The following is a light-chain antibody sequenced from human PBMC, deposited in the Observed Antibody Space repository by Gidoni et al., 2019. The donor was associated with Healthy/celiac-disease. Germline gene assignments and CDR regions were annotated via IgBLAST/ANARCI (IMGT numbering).Light chain of an antibody. CDR1: QSISSW. CDR2: KAS. V-gene: IGKV1-5*03. Sequence: DIQMTQSPSTLSASVGDRVTITCRASQSISSWLAWYQQKPGKAPKLLIYKASILESGVPSRFSGSGSGTEFTLTISSLQPDDFATYYCQQYNSYSRGTFGQGTKLEIK. J-gene: IGKJ2*01. CDR3: QQYNSYSRGT.